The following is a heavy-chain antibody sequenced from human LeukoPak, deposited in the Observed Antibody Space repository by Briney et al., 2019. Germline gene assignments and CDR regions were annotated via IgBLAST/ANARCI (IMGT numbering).Heavy chain of an antibody. Sequence: ASVTVSCKASGYTFTSYGISWVRRAPGQGLEWMGWISACNGNTNYAQKLQGRVTMTTDTSTSTAYMELRSLRSDDTAVYYCARHSGSYYYYYGMDVWGQGTTVTVSS. J-gene: IGHJ6*02. V-gene: IGHV1-18*01. CDR2: ISACNGNT. D-gene: IGHD1-26*01. CDR1: GYTFTSYG. CDR3: ARHSGSYYYYYGMDV.